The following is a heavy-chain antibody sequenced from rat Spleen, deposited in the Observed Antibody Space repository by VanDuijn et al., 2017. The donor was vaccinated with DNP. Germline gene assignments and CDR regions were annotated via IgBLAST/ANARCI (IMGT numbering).Heavy chain of an antibody. V-gene: IGHV2-63*01. Sequence: QVQLKESGPGLVQPSETLSLTCTVSGFSLTSYSVSWVRQPSGKGPEWMGRMWYDGDTAYKSALKSRLSISRDTSKNQVFLKINSLQTDDTGTYYCTRDQDYYYDGGYYPTMDAWGQGTSVTVSS. CDR3: TRDQDYYYDGGYYPTMDA. CDR2: MWYDGDT. J-gene: IGHJ4*01. D-gene: IGHD1-12*02. CDR1: GFSLTSYS.